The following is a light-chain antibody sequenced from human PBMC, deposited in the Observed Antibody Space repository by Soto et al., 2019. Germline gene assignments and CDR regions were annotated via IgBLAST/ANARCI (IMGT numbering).Light chain of an antibody. J-gene: IGKJ4*01. CDR3: QQYYTTPLT. V-gene: IGKV4-1*01. CDR1: QSVLYSSNNKNY. Sequence: DILMTQSPDSLAVSLGERATINCKSSQSVLYSSNNKNYLAWYQQTPGQPPKLLIYWASTRESGVPDRFSGSGSGTDFTLTISSQQAEDVAVYYCQQYYTTPLTFGGGTKVDIK. CDR2: WAS.